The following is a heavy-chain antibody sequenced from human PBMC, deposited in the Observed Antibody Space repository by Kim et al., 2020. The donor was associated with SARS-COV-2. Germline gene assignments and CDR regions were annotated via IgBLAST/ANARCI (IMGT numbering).Heavy chain of an antibody. J-gene: IGHJ4*02. V-gene: IGHV4-34*01. CDR1: GGSFSGYY. Sequence: SETLSLTCAVYGGSFSGYYWSWIRQPPGKGLEWIGEINHSGSTNYNPSLKSRVTISVDTSKNQFSLKLSSVTAADTAVYYCAACRGSYYYDSSGPTRYWGQGTLVTVSS. CDR3: AACRGSYYYDSSGPTRY. CDR2: INHSGST. D-gene: IGHD3-22*01.